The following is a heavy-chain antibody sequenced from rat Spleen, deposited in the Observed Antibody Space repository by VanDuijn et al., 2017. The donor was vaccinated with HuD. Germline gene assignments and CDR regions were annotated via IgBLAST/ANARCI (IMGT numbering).Heavy chain of an antibody. D-gene: IGHD1-9*01. Sequence: EVQLQESGPGLVKPSQSLSLTCSVPGYSITSSYRWNWIRKFPGNRLEWMGYIDSAGITNYNPSLKSRISISRDTSKNQFFLQVNSVTTEDTGTYYCTATYYGYISYSDYWGQGVRVTVSS. CDR2: IDSAGIT. CDR3: TATYYGYISYSDY. V-gene: IGHV3-3*01. J-gene: IGHJ2*01. CDR1: GYSITSSYR.